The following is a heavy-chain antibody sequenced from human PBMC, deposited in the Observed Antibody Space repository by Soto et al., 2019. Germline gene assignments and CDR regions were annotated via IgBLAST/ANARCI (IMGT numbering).Heavy chain of an antibody. CDR2: IYYSGST. D-gene: IGHD2-2*01. Sequence: SETLSLTCTVSGGCISSGGYYWSWNRQHPGKGLEWIGYIYYSGSTYYNPSLKSRVTISVDTSKNQFSLKLSSVTAADTAVYYCARAPSYCISTSCYGYYYGMDVWGQGTTVTVS. CDR1: GGCISSGGYY. J-gene: IGHJ6*02. CDR3: ARAPSYCISTSCYGYYYGMDV. V-gene: IGHV4-31*03.